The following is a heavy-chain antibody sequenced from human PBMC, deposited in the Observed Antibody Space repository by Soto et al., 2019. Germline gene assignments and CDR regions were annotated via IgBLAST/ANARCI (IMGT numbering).Heavy chain of an antibody. CDR3: ANPQDYNWTDC. J-gene: IGHJ5*01. Sequence: EVQLLESGGGLVQPGGSLRLSCAASGFTFSSYTMSWVRQAPGKGLQWISAVSGSGGGTYYADSVKGRFTICRDNSKDTLDLQINHLRAEDTAVYCCANPQDYNWTDCWGQGTLVTVSS. CDR1: GFTFSSYT. CDR2: VSGSGGGT. D-gene: IGHD2-15*01. V-gene: IGHV3-23*01.